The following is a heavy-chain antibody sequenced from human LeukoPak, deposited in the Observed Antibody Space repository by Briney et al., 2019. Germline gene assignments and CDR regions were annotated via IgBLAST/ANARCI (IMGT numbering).Heavy chain of an antibody. V-gene: IGHV3-72*01. CDR2: SRNKASSYST. Sequence: GGSLRLSCAASGFIFSDYYMSWIRQAPGKGLEWVARSRNKASSYSTVYAASVQGRFTISRDESKNSLYLQMNSLITEDTAVYFCARGFHSFDIWGQGTMVTVSS. CDR3: ARGFHSFDI. CDR1: GFIFSDYY. J-gene: IGHJ3*02.